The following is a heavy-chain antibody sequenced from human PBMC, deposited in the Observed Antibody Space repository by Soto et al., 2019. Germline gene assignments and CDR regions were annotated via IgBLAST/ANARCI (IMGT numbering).Heavy chain of an antibody. CDR1: GFSLDTSGVG. J-gene: IGHJ6*02. Sequence: QITLKESGPPLVKPTQTLTLTCTFSGFSLDTSGVGVAWIRQPPGKALEWLTLIYWDDDKRYSPSLRSRLTIPTDTSENRVVLTMTNMDPVDTATYYCSHMESRVASYGLDVWGQGTTVTVSS. CDR3: SHMESRVASYGLDV. CDR2: IYWDDDK. V-gene: IGHV2-5*02. D-gene: IGHD3-3*01.